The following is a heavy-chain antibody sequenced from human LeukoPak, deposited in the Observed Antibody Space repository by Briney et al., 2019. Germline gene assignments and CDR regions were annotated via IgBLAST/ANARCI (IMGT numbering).Heavy chain of an antibody. CDR3: ARGPDSYLLPPDY. CDR2: INHRGST. J-gene: IGHJ4*02. Sequence: SETLSLTCAVYGGSFSGYYWSWIRQPPGKGLEWIGEINHRGSTNYNPSLKSRVTISVDTSKNQFSLKLSSVTAADTAVYYCARGPDSYLLPPDYWGQGTLVTVSS. D-gene: IGHD2-21*01. V-gene: IGHV4-34*01. CDR1: GGSFSGYY.